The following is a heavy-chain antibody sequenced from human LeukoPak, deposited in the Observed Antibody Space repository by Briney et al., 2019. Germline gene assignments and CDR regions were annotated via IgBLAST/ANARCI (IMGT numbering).Heavy chain of an antibody. CDR1: GYTFTSYD. Sequence: VASVKVSCKASGYTFTSYDINWVRQATGQGLEWMGWMNPNSGNTGYAQKFQGRVTMTRNTSISTAYMELSSLRSEDTAVYYCAGEVGATTADFDYWGQGTLVTVSS. D-gene: IGHD1-26*01. CDR2: MNPNSGNT. V-gene: IGHV1-8*01. CDR3: AGEVGATTADFDY. J-gene: IGHJ4*02.